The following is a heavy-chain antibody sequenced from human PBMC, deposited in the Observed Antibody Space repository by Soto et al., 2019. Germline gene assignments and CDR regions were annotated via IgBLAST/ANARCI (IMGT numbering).Heavy chain of an antibody. V-gene: IGHV1-69*13. CDR2: IIPIFGTA. J-gene: IGHJ4*02. Sequence: GASVKVSCKASGGTFSSYAISWVRQAPGQGLEWMGGIIPIFGTANYAQKFQGRVTITADESTSTAYMELSSLRSEDTAVYYCARDTARGIVATSRFDYWGQGTLVTVSS. D-gene: IGHD5-12*01. CDR3: ARDTARGIVATSRFDY. CDR1: GGTFSSYA.